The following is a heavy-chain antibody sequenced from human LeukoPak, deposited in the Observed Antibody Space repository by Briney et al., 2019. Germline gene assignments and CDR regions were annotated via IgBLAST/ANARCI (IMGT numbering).Heavy chain of an antibody. Sequence: PGGSLRLSCAASGFRFSNFAMSWVRQAPGKGLEWVSLIIGSSGDTLYADSVKGRFTISRDISKNRLYLQMNSLSAEDTALYYCAKGAYDYIEMGYFDDWGQGTLVTVSS. CDR3: AKGAYDYIEMGYFDD. V-gene: IGHV3-23*01. J-gene: IGHJ4*02. CDR1: GFRFSNFA. CDR2: IIGSSGDT. D-gene: IGHD5-12*01.